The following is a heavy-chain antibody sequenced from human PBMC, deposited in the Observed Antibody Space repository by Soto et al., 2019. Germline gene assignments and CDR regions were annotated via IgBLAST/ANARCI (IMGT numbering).Heavy chain of an antibody. J-gene: IGHJ4*02. D-gene: IGHD5-18*01. CDR2: IWSDGNNK. Sequence: QVQLVESGGGVVQPGRSLRLSCAASGFSFNTYGFHWVRQAPSKGLEWVAVIWSDGNNKYYADSVKGRFTISRDSSGNTLYLQMNSLRAEDTAVYYCAQIQVDTIMALDSWGQGTLVTVSS. V-gene: IGHV3-33*01. CDR1: GFSFNTYG. CDR3: AQIQVDTIMALDS.